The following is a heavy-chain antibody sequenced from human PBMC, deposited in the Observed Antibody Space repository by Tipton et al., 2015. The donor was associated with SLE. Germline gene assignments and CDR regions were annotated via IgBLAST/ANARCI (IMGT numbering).Heavy chain of an antibody. Sequence: TLSLTCTVSGGSMSGHYWTWIRQPPGKGLEWIGFITSSGYTNYNPSLQSRVTISIDTSKNQCSLKLSSMSAADTAVYYCARDHFLDYWVQGILVNVSS. J-gene: IGHJ4*02. V-gene: IGHV4-59*11. D-gene: IGHD2/OR15-2a*01. CDR3: ARDHFLDY. CDR1: GGSMSGHY. CDR2: ITSSGYT.